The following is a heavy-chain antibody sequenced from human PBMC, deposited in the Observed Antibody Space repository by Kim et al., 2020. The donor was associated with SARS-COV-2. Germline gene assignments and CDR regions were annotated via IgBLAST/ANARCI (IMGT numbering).Heavy chain of an antibody. CDR1: GFTFDDYA. Sequence: GGSLRLSCAASGFTFDDYAMHWVRQAPGKGLEWVSGISWNSGSIGYADSVKGRFTISRDNAKNSLYLQMNSLRAEDTALYYCAVLHRGVVPAAQGYYGMDVWGQGTTVTVSS. V-gene: IGHV3-9*01. CDR2: ISWNSGSI. CDR3: AVLHRGVVPAAQGYYGMDV. D-gene: IGHD2-2*01. J-gene: IGHJ6*02.